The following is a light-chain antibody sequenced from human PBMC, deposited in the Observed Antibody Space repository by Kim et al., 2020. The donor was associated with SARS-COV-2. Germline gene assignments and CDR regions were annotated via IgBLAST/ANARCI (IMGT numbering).Light chain of an antibody. V-gene: IGKV3-15*01. Sequence: EILMTQSPATLSVSPGERASLSCRASQNVTSNLAWYQQKPGQAPRLLIYGAFTRATGIPARFSGSGSGTEFTLTITSLQSEDFAVYYCQQYRNWPHTFGQGTKLEI. J-gene: IGKJ2*01. CDR3: QQYRNWPHT. CDR2: GAF. CDR1: QNVTSN.